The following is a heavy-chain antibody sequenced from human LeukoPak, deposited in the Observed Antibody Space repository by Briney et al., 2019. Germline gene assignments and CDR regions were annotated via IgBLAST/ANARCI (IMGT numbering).Heavy chain of an antibody. CDR1: GSSISDYY. V-gene: IGHV4-59*13. CDR2: IYYSGST. Sequence: SETLSLSCTASGSSISDYYWNWIRQPPGKGLEWIGYIYYSGSTNYNPSLESRVTISVDTSKNQFYLKLSSVTAADTAVYYCARAKAAAGIDYFDYWGRGTLVTVSS. J-gene: IGHJ4*02. D-gene: IGHD6-13*01. CDR3: ARAKAAAGIDYFDY.